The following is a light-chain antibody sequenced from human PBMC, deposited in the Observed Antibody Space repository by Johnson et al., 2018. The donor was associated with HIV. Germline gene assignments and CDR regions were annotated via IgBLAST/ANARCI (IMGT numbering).Light chain of an antibody. CDR2: DNN. J-gene: IGLJ1*01. Sequence: QSVLTQPPSVSAAPGQKVTISCSGSSSNIGNNYVSWYQQFPGTAPKLLTYDNNKRPSGIPDRISGSKSGTSATLGITGLQTGDKADYYCGTWDSRLSAGHVFGTGTKVTVL. V-gene: IGLV1-51*01. CDR3: GTWDSRLSAGHV. CDR1: SSNIGNNY.